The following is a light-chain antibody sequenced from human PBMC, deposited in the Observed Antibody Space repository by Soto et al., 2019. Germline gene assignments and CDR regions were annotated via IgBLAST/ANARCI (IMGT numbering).Light chain of an antibody. CDR1: SSNIGAGYV. Sequence: QSVLTQPPSVSGAPGQRVSISCTGTSSNIGAGYVVHWYQHLPGTAPKLLIFGDINRPSGVPDRFSGSKSGTSASLAITGLQAEDEADYYCQSYDSSLSISVFGGGTKVTVL. CDR3: QSYDSSLSISV. J-gene: IGLJ2*01. V-gene: IGLV1-40*01. CDR2: GDI.